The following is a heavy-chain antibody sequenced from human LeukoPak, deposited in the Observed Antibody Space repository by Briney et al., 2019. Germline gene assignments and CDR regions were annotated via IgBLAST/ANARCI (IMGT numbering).Heavy chain of an antibody. D-gene: IGHD5-12*01. CDR2: ISSNGGST. J-gene: IGHJ3*02. Sequence: PGGPLRLSCAASGFTFSSYAMSWVRQAPGKGLEYVSAISSNGGSTYYANSVKGRFTISRDNAKNTLYLQMNSLRAEDTAVYYCARDRGYDNAFDIWGQGTMVTVSS. CDR3: ARDRGYDNAFDI. CDR1: GFTFSSYA. V-gene: IGHV3-64*01.